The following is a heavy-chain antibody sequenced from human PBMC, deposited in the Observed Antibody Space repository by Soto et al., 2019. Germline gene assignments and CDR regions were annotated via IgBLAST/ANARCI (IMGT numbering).Heavy chain of an antibody. Sequence: PSETLSLTCTVSGGSISSYYWSWIRQPPGKGLEWIGYIYYSGSTNYNPSLKSRVTISVDTSKNQFSLKLSSVTAADTAVYYCARDVVSLRGFDHWGQGTLVTVSS. V-gene: IGHV4-59*01. CDR3: ARDVVSLRGFDH. J-gene: IGHJ4*02. CDR2: IYYSGST. CDR1: GGSISSYY. D-gene: IGHD2-15*01.